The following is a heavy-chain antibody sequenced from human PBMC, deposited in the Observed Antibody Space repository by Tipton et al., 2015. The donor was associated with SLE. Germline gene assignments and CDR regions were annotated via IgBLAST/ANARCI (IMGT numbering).Heavy chain of an antibody. CDR2: IYSTGTT. D-gene: IGHD2-15*01. Sequence: TLSLTCTVSGGSIGSYYWSWIRQPPGKELEWIGYIYSTGTTNYSPSLKSRVTMSVDTSKNQFSLKLSSVTAADTAVYYCAREDVGVMVEASFDIWGQGTVVTVSS. V-gene: IGHV4-4*08. CDR3: AREDVGVMVEASFDI. CDR1: GGSIGSYY. J-gene: IGHJ3*02.